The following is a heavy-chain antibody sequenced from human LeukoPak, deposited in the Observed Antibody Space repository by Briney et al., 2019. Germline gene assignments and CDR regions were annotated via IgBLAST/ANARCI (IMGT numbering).Heavy chain of an antibody. V-gene: IGHV4-59*01. CDR1: GGSISSYY. CDR3: ARGTTVVKDYYYMDV. J-gene: IGHJ6*03. CDR2: IYYSGST. D-gene: IGHD4-23*01. Sequence: SETLSLTCTVSGGSISSYYWSWIRQPPGKGLEWIGYIYYSGSTNYNPSLKSRVTISVDTSKNQFSLKLSSVTAADTAVYHCARGTTVVKDYYYMDVWGKGTTVTVSS.